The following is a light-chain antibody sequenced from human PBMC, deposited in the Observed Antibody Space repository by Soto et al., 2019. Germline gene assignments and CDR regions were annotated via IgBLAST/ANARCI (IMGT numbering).Light chain of an antibody. CDR1: QSISDW. V-gene: IGKV1-5*03. Sequence: DIQMTQSPSILSASVGDRITITCRASQSISDWLAWYQQKPGKAPKLLIYKASTLESGVPSRFSGSGSGTELTLAVSSLQHHDFATYYCQQYGTYESYGGGTKVQLK. J-gene: IGKJ4*01. CDR2: KAS. CDR3: QQYGTYES.